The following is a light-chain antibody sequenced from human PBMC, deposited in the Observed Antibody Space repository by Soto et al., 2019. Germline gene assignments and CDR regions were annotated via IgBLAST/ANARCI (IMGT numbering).Light chain of an antibody. V-gene: IGKV3-11*01. CDR1: QYINTW. Sequence: IVVSKCALTLTQFPADRVTLSCRASQYINTWLAWYQHRPGQAPRLLIYHTSSMAAGIPARFSASGSGTDFTLTISDVQPDDFAIYYCHQCQSYPWTFGQGTKVDIK. CDR3: HQCQSYPWT. J-gene: IGKJ1*01. CDR2: HTS.